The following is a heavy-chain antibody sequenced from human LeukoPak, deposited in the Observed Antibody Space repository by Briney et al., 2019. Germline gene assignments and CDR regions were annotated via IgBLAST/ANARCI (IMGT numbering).Heavy chain of an antibody. V-gene: IGHV4-59*08. CDR3: ARHSRLDKSSLSWADY. Sequence: PSETLSLTCTVSGGSISSYYWSWIRQPPGKGLEWIGYICYSGSTNYNPSLKSRVTISVDTSKNQFSLKLSSVTAADTAVYYCARHSRLDKSSLSWADYWGQGTLVTVSS. J-gene: IGHJ4*02. D-gene: IGHD2-2*03. CDR1: GGSISSYY. CDR2: ICYSGST.